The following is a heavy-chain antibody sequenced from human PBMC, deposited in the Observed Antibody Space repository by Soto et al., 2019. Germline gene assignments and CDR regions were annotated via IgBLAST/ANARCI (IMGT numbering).Heavy chain of an antibody. CDR1: GGSISSYY. CDR3: ARVAYSTVTYHFYSFDY. Sequence: SETLSLTCTVSGGSISSYYWSWIRQPPGKGLEWIGYIYYSRSTNYNPSLKSRVTISVDTSKNQFSLKLSSVTAADTAVYYCARVAYSTVTYHFYSFDYWGQGTLFTVS. V-gene: IGHV4-59*01. J-gene: IGHJ4*02. D-gene: IGHD4-17*01. CDR2: IYYSRST.